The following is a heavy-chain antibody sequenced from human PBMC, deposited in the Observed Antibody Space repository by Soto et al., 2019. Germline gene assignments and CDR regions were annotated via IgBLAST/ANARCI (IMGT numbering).Heavy chain of an antibody. CDR3: ASERIAAPDCYYGMDV. CDR1: GGTFSSYA. J-gene: IGHJ6*02. Sequence: QVQLVQSGAEVKKPGSSVKVSCKASGGTFSSYAISWVRQAPGQGIEWMGGIIPIFGTANYAQKFQGRVTVTADKSTSTAYMELSSLRSEDTAVYYCASERIAAPDCYYGMDVSGQGTTITVSS. CDR2: IIPIFGTA. V-gene: IGHV1-69*06. D-gene: IGHD6-6*01.